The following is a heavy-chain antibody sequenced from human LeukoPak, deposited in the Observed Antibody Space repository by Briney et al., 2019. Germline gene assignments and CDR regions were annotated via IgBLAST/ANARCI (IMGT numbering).Heavy chain of an antibody. CDR3: ARDQYGYYFDY. D-gene: IGHD4-17*01. CDR2: ISGSGGST. Sequence: GGSLRLSCAASGFTFSSYAMSWVRQAPGKGLEWVSAISGSGGSTYYADSVKGRFTISRDNAKNSLYLQMNSLRAEDTAVYYCARDQYGYYFDYWGQGTLVTVSS. CDR1: GFTFSSYA. J-gene: IGHJ4*02. V-gene: IGHV3-23*01.